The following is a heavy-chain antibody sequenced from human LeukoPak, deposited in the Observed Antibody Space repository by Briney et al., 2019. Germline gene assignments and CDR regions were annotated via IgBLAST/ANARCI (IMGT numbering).Heavy chain of an antibody. V-gene: IGHV4-39*07. Sequence: SETLSLTCTVSGVSISTSRYYWGWIRQPPGKGLEWIGSIYSGGSAYYNPSLKSRVTISVDTSKNQFSLKLTSVTAADTAVYYCARVSIYGGNSVFPNFDSWGQGTLVTVSS. CDR2: IYSGGSA. CDR3: ARVSIYGGNSVFPNFDS. J-gene: IGHJ4*02. CDR1: GVSISTSRYY. D-gene: IGHD4-23*01.